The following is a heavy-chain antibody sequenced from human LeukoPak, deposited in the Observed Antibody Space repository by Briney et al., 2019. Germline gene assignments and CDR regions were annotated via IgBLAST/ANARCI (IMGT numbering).Heavy chain of an antibody. Sequence: SVKVSCKASGGTFSSYAISWVRQAPGQGLEWMGGIIPIFGTANYAQKFQGRVTITTDESTSTAYMELSSLRSEDTAVYYCASRTYYDFWSGYHQFDYWGQGTLVTVSS. CDR1: GGTFSSYA. D-gene: IGHD3-3*01. V-gene: IGHV1-69*05. J-gene: IGHJ4*02. CDR2: IIPIFGTA. CDR3: ASRTYYDFWSGYHQFDY.